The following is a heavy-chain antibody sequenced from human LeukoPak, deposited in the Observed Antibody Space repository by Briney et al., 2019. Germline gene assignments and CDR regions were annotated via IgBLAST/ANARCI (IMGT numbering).Heavy chain of an antibody. Sequence: GGSLRLSCAASGFTFSSYGMHWVRQAPGKGLEWVAFIRYDGSNKYYADSVKGRFTISRDNSKNTLYLQMNSLRAEDTAVYYCAKEYSSSSGVDYWGQGIQVSVSS. CDR3: AKEYSSSSGVDY. J-gene: IGHJ4*02. D-gene: IGHD6-6*01. CDR1: GFTFSSYG. V-gene: IGHV3-30*02. CDR2: IRYDGSNK.